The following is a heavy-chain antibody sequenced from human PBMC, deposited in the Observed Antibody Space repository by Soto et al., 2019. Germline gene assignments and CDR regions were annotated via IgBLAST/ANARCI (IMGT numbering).Heavy chain of an antibody. V-gene: IGHV3-30*18. D-gene: IGHD3-3*01. Sequence: PGGSLRLSCAASGFTFSSYGMHWVRQAPGKGLEWVAVISYDGSNKYYADSVKGRFTISRDNSKNTLYLQMNSLRAEDTAVYYCAKDMGRNGFSPPNDYWGQGTLVTVS. CDR3: AKDMGRNGFSPPNDY. CDR1: GFTFSSYG. CDR2: ISYDGSNK. J-gene: IGHJ4*02.